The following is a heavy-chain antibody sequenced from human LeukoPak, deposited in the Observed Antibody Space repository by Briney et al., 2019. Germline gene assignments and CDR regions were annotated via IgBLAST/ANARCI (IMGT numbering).Heavy chain of an antibody. CDR3: AKAPVTYYYDSSGYYRPDYYYGMDV. D-gene: IGHD3-22*01. V-gene: IGHV3-23*01. CDR1: GFTFSSYW. CDR2: ISGSGGNT. Sequence: GGSLRLSCAASGFTFSSYWMSWVRQAPGKGLEWVSAISGSGGNTYYADSVKGRFTISRDNSKNTLYLQMNNLRAEDTAVYYCAKAPVTYYYDSSGYYRPDYYYGMDVWGQGTTVTVSS. J-gene: IGHJ6*02.